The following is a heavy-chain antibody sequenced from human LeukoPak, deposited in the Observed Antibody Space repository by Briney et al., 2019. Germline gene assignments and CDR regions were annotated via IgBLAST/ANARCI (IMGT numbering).Heavy chain of an antibody. Sequence: SETLSLTCTVSGGSISSYYWSWIRQPPGKGLEWIGYIYYSGSTNYNPSLKSRVTISVDTSKNQFSLKLSSVTAADTAVYYCAREGNDSSGYYPYDAFDIWGQGTMVTVSS. CDR2: IYYSGST. D-gene: IGHD3-22*01. V-gene: IGHV4-59*01. CDR1: GGSISSYY. CDR3: AREGNDSSGYYPYDAFDI. J-gene: IGHJ3*02.